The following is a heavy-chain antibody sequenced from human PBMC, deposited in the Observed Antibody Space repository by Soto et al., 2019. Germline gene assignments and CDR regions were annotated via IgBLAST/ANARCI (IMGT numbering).Heavy chain of an antibody. CDR2: ISYDGSNK. CDR3: AKEDVVVPAAAHNNYYYYGMDV. CDR1: GFTFSSYG. Sequence: GGSLRLSCAASGFTFSSYGMHWVRQAPGKGLEWVAVISYDGSNKYYADSVKGRFTISRDNSKNTLYLQMNSLRAEDTAVYYCAKEDVVVPAAAHNNYYYYGMDVWGQGTTVTVSS. V-gene: IGHV3-30*18. J-gene: IGHJ6*02. D-gene: IGHD2-2*01.